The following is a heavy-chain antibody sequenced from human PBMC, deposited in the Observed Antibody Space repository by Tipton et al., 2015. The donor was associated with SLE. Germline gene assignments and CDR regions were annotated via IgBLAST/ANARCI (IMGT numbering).Heavy chain of an antibody. Sequence: SLRLSCAVSGFTLGDHYMDWVRQAPEKGLAWVSRIISDGSSTTYADSVKGRFTISRDNAKNTLYLQMNSLRAEDTAVYYCARGGGRLADCWGQGTLVTVSS. V-gene: IGHV3-74*03. J-gene: IGHJ4*02. CDR1: GFTLGDHY. CDR3: ARGGGRLADC. D-gene: IGHD1-1*01. CDR2: IISDGSST.